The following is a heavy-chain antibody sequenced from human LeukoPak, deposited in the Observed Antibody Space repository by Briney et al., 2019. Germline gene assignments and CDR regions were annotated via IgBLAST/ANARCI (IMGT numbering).Heavy chain of an antibody. CDR2: IHYTGST. CDR1: GGSISSYY. V-gene: IGHV4-59*01. J-gene: IGHJ5*02. CDR3: AISAGDWFDP. D-gene: IGHD1-26*01. Sequence: SETLSLTCTVSGGSISSYYWSWIRQPPGKGLEWIGNIHYTGSTNYNPSLKSRVTMSVDTSKNHFPLKLTSVTAADTAVYYCAISAGDWFDPWGQGTLVTVSS.